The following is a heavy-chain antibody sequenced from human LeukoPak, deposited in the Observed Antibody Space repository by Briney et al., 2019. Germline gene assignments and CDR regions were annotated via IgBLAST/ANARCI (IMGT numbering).Heavy chain of an antibody. CDR3: ARTLEYSSSYYFDY. CDR2: INPNSGGT. Sequence: GASVKVSCKASGYTFTGYYMHWVRQAPGQGLEWMGWINPNSGGTNYAQKFQGRVTITTDESTSTAYMELSSLRSEDTAVYYCARTLEYSSSYYFDYWGQGTLVTVSS. CDR1: GYTFTGYY. J-gene: IGHJ4*02. V-gene: IGHV1-2*02. D-gene: IGHD6-6*01.